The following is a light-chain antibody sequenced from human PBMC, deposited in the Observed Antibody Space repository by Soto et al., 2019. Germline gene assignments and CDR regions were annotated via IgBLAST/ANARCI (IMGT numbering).Light chain of an antibody. V-gene: IGLV2-8*01. CDR1: SSDVGYYDY. Sequence: QSALTQPPSASGFPGQSVTISCTGTSSDVGYYDYVSWYQQHPGKAPKLVIYEVTKRPSGVPDRVSASKSGNTASLTVSGLRAEGEGDYYCSSYAGSNNFVFGSGTKLTVL. J-gene: IGLJ1*01. CDR2: EVT. CDR3: SSYAGSNNFV.